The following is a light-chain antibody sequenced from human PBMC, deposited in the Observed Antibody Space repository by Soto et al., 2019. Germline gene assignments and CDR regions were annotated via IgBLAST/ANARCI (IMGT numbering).Light chain of an antibody. V-gene: IGKV3-20*01. CDR3: QQFDNPFYT. CDR1: QSVSSTY. Sequence: ETELTQSPGTLSLSPGERATLSCRASQSVSSTYLAWYQQKSGQAPRLLIYGASSRATGIPDRFSGSGSGTDFTLTISRLEPEDFAVYYCQQFDNPFYTFGQGTKLEIK. CDR2: GAS. J-gene: IGKJ2*01.